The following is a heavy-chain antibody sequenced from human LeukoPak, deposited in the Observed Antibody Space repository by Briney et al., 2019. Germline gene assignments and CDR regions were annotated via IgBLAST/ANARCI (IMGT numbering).Heavy chain of an antibody. CDR1: GYTLIELS. D-gene: IGHD2-2*01. CDR2: FDPEDGET. J-gene: IGHJ6*04. Sequence: ASVKVSCKVSGYTLIELSMHWVRQAPGKGLEWMGGFDPEDGETIYAQKFQGRVTMTEDTSTDTAYMELSSLRSEDTAVYYCATYTVVPAALGVWGKGTTVTVSS. V-gene: IGHV1-24*01. CDR3: ATYTVVPAALGV.